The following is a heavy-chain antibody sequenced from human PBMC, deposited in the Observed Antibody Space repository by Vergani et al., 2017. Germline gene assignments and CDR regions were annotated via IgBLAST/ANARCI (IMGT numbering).Heavy chain of an antibody. J-gene: IGHJ2*01. D-gene: IGHD3-16*01. CDR3: ASSPWQLGLSFGDFDL. CDR2: IIPIFGTA. CDR1: GGTFSSYA. Sequence: VQLVQSGAEVKKPGSSVKVSCKASGGTFSSYAISWVRQAPGQGLEWMGGIIPIFGTAHYAHKFQGGVPITADESTSTAYMELSSLRSEDAAVYYCASSPWQLGLSFGDFDLWGRGTLVTVSS. V-gene: IGHV1-69*01.